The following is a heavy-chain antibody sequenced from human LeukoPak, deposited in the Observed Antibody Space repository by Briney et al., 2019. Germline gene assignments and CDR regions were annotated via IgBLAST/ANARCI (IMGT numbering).Heavy chain of an antibody. CDR3: AKATTPDYGDYVGWFDP. CDR1: GFTFDDYA. Sequence: GGSLRLSCAASGFTFDDYAMHWVRQAPGKGLEWVSGISWNSGSIGCADSVKGRFTISRDNAKNSLYLQMNSLRAEDMALYYCAKATTPDYGDYVGWFDPWGQGTLVTVSS. J-gene: IGHJ5*02. D-gene: IGHD4-17*01. V-gene: IGHV3-9*03. CDR2: ISWNSGSI.